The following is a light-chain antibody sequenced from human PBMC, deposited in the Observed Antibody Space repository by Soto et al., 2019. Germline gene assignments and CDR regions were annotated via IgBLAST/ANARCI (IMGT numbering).Light chain of an antibody. CDR3: QQYNSWPLT. V-gene: IGKV3D-15*01. CDR2: DIS. Sequence: IIQFPSTQSLSPVEGATLSCRASQSVSSNLAWYQQKPGQPPRLLIYDISTRATGIPTRFSGSGSGTEFTLTISSLQSEDFAVYYCQQYNSWPLTFGGGTKVDIK. J-gene: IGKJ4*01. CDR1: QSVSSN.